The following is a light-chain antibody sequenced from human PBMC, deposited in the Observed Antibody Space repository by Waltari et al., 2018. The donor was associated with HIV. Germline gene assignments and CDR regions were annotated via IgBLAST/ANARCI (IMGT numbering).Light chain of an antibody. CDR3: QQYYNWPPSWT. CDR1: QSVTTN. CDR2: GAS. J-gene: IGKJ1*01. V-gene: IGKV3-15*01. Sequence: EIVMTQSPATLSVSPGERAPLSCRASQSVTTNLAWYQQKPGQAPRVLIYGASTRASGIPARFSGSGSGTEFTLTISSLQPEDFAVYYCQQYYNWPPSWTFDQGTKVDIK.